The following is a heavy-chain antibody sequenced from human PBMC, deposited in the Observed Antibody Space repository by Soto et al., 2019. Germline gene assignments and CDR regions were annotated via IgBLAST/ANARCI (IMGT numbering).Heavy chain of an antibody. CDR3: ARGQRFSDWFDP. V-gene: IGHV4-4*07. D-gene: IGHD3-3*01. CDR2: VYSSGGT. Sequence: PSETLSLTCTVSGGSMSSYYWTWIRQPAGKGLEWIGRVYSSGGTHYNPSLKSRVTISIDTSKNQFSLRLLSVTDADTAVYFCARGQRFSDWFDPWGQGTLVTVYS. J-gene: IGHJ5*02. CDR1: GGSMSSYY.